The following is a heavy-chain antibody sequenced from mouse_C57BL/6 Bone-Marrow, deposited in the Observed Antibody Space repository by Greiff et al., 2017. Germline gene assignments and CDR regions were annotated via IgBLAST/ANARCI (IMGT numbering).Heavy chain of an antibody. V-gene: IGHV1-69*01. CDR2: IDPSDSYT. J-gene: IGHJ2*01. Sequence: QVQLQQPGAELVMPGASVKLSCKASGYTFTSYWMHWVKQRPGQGLEWIGEIDPSDSYTNYNQKFKGKSTLTVDKSSSTAYMQLSSLTSEDSAVYYCARYYSNYGYYFDYWGQGTTLTVSS. D-gene: IGHD2-5*01. CDR1: GYTFTSYW. CDR3: ARYYSNYGYYFDY.